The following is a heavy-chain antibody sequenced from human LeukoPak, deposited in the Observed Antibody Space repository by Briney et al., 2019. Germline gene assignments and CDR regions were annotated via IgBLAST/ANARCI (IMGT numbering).Heavy chain of an antibody. D-gene: IGHD1-26*01. CDR1: GFTFSSYA. V-gene: IGHV3-23*01. CDR3: AKGIGIVGATTQYYFDY. CDR2: ISGSGGST. Sequence: PGGSLRLSCAASGFTFSSYAMSWVRQAPGKGLEWVSAISGSGGSTYYADSVKGRFTISRDNSKNTLYLQMNSLRAEDTAVYYCAKGIGIVGATTQYYFDYWGQGTLVTVSS. J-gene: IGHJ4*02.